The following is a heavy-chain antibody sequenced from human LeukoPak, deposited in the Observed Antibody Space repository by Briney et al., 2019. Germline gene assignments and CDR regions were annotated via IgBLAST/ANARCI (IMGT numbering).Heavy chain of an antibody. D-gene: IGHD3-22*01. CDR2: LSGGGGST. Sequence: RGSRRLSCAASGFTFSSYAMSWVCQAPGKGLEWVSALSGGGGSTFHTDSVKGRFTISRDNSKNTLYLQMSSLRAEDTAVYFCAKSSGYYSEYLQHRGQGTLVTVSS. CDR1: GFTFSSYA. J-gene: IGHJ1*01. CDR3: AKSSGYYSEYLQH. V-gene: IGHV3-23*01.